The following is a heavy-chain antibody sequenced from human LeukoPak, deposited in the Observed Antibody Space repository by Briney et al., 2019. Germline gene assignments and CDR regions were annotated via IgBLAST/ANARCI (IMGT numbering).Heavy chain of an antibody. CDR2: ISSSGSTI. J-gene: IGHJ4*02. V-gene: IGHV3-48*03. CDR3: ARAPPRYCSGGSCYGN. D-gene: IGHD2-15*01. Sequence: GGSLRLSCAASGFTFSSYEMNWVRQAPGKGLEWVSYISSSGSTIYYADSVKGRFTISRDNAKNSLYLQMNGLRAEDTAVYYCARAPPRYCSGGSCYGNWGQGTLVTVSS. CDR1: GFTFSSYE.